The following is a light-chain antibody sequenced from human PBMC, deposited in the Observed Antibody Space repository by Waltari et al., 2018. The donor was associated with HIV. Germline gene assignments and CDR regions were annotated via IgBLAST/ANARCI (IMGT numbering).Light chain of an antibody. CDR1: ALPKHY. CDR2: KDS. Sequence: SYELTQPPAVSVSPGQTARITCSGDALPKHYAYWYQQKSGQAPLLVIYKDSERPSGIPERISGSSSGTTVTLTITGVQAEDEADYYCQSADTSGDYVVFGGGTKLTV. J-gene: IGLJ2*01. V-gene: IGLV3-25*03. CDR3: QSADTSGDYVV.